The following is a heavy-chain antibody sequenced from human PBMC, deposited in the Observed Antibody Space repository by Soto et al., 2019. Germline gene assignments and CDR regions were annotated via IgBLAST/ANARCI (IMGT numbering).Heavy chain of an antibody. CDR1: GGTFSSYA. CDR3: ARVVPPDYGGKKDYYYGMDV. CDR2: IIPIFGTA. D-gene: IGHD4-17*01. Sequence: ASVKVSCKASGGTFSSYAISWVRQAPGQGLEWMGGIIPIFGTANYAQKFQGRVTITADESTSTAYMELSSLRSEDTAVYYCARVVPPDYGGKKDYYYGMDVWGQGTTVTVSS. J-gene: IGHJ6*02. V-gene: IGHV1-69*13.